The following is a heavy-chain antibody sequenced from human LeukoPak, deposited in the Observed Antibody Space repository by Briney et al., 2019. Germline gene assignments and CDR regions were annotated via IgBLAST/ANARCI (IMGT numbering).Heavy chain of an antibody. V-gene: IGHV3-23*01. D-gene: IGHD1-26*01. CDR1: GFTFSIYA. CDR3: AKAQGGATFEHFDY. Sequence: GGSLRLSCAASGFTFSIYAMSWVRQAPGKGLEWVSAISGSGGSTYYADSVKGRFTISRDNSKNTLYLQMNSLRAEDTAVYYCAKAQGGATFEHFDYWGQGTLVTVSS. J-gene: IGHJ4*02. CDR2: ISGSGGST.